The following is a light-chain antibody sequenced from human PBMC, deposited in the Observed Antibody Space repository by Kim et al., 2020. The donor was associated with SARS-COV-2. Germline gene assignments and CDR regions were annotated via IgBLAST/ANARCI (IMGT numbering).Light chain of an antibody. V-gene: IGKV1-27*01. CDR2: AAS. CDR3: EKCKGAQWT. CDR1: QGISNY. J-gene: IGKJ1*01. Sequence: DIQMTQSPSSLSASVGDRVTITCRASQGISNYLAWYQQKPGKVPKLLIYAASALRSGVPSRFSGSGSGTDFTLTITSLQPEDVAVYDSEKCKGAQWTFGHGRKVEIK.